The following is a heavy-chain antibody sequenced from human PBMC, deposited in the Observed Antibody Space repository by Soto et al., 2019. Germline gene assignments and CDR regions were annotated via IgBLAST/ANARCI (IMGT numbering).Heavy chain of an antibody. D-gene: IGHD1-26*01. CDR3: TRPGSSGSYYGR. Sequence: GALRLWCAAVEFTIVGFARHRVIKKSWKGLEWVGRIRSKANSYATAYAASVKGRFTISRDDSKNTAYLQMNSLKTEDTAVYYCTRPGSSGSYYGRWGQGLLVTVSS. V-gene: IGHV3-73*01. CDR1: EFTIVGFA. J-gene: IGHJ4*02. CDR2: IRSKANSYAT.